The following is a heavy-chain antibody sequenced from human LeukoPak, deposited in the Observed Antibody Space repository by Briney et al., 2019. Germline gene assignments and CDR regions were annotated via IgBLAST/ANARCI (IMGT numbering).Heavy chain of an antibody. V-gene: IGHV3-23*01. Sequence: PWGSLRLSCAASGFTFSSYAMSWDRQAPGKGLEWVSAISGSGGSTYYADSVKGRFTISRDNSKNTLYLQMNSLRAEDTAVYYCAKDIAQPHPYYFDYWGQGTLVTVSS. CDR2: ISGSGGST. J-gene: IGHJ4*02. D-gene: IGHD6-13*01. CDR1: GFTFSSYA. CDR3: AKDIAQPHPYYFDY.